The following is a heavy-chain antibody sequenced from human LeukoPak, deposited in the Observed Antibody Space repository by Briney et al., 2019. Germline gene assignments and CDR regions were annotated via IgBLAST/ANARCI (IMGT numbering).Heavy chain of an antibody. CDR3: ARDGVVRYYYYYYGMDV. CDR1: GFTFSDYY. D-gene: IGHD3-16*01. J-gene: IGHJ6*02. Sequence: GGSLRLSCAASGFTFSDYYMSWIRQAPGKGLEWVSYISSSSSTIYYADSVKGRFTISRDNAKNSLYLQMNSLRAEDTAVYYCARDGVVRYYYYYYGMDVWGQGTTVTVSS. CDR2: ISSSSSTI. V-gene: IGHV3-11*04.